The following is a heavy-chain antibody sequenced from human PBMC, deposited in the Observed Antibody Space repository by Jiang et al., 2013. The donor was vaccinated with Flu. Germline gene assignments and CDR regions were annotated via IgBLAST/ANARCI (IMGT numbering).Heavy chain of an antibody. Sequence: NWVRQAPGQGLEWMGWINTNTGNPTYAQGFTGRFVFLLDTSVSTAYVQISSLKAEDTAVYYCARGSGWPVDYWGQGTLVTVSS. CDR3: ARGSGWPVDY. D-gene: IGHD6-19*01. V-gene: IGHV7-4-1*02. J-gene: IGHJ4*02. CDR2: INTNTGNP.